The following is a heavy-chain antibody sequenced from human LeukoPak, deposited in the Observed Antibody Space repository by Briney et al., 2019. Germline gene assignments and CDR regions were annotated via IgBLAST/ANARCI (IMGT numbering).Heavy chain of an antibody. CDR3: AKGGRRHYGDYVSF. CDR2: ISASGDNT. CDR1: GFTVNSYA. D-gene: IGHD4-17*01. J-gene: IGHJ4*02. V-gene: IGHV3-23*01. Sequence: PGGSLRLSCDASGFTVNSYAINGPARAPGKGLGGLPVISASGDNTYYADSVKGRFTISRDDSKNTVYLQMNSLRAVDTAVFHCAKGGRRHYGDYVSFWGQGTLVTVSS.